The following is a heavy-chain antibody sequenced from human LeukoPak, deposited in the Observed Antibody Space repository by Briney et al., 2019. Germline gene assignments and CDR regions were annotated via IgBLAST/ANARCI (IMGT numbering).Heavy chain of an antibody. CDR3: ARVADTAMATNYFDY. CDR2: INPNTGGA. Sequence: ASVKVSCKASGYTFTAYYLHWVRQAPGQGLEWMGWINPNTGGAKYAQKFQGRVTMTRDTSISTAYMELSRLRSDDTAVYYCARVADTAMATNYFDYWGQGTLVTVSS. V-gene: IGHV1-2*02. CDR1: GYTFTAYY. D-gene: IGHD5-18*01. J-gene: IGHJ4*02.